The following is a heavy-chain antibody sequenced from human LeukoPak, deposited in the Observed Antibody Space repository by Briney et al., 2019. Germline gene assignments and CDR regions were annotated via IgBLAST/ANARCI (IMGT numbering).Heavy chain of an antibody. V-gene: IGHV3-33*01. D-gene: IGHD5-24*01. J-gene: IGHJ4*02. CDR1: GFTFSSHG. Sequence: QPGRSLRLSCVASGFTFSSHGMHWVRQAPGKGLEWVAVIWYDGSHRYYPDSVKGRFTISRDNSKNTLFLQMDSLRVDDTAVYYCARDNAAADGALDYWGQGSLVTVSS. CDR2: IWYDGSHR. CDR3: ARDNAAADGALDY.